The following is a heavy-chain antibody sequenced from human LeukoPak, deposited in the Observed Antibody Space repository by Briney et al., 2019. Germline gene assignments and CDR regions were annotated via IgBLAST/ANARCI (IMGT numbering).Heavy chain of an antibody. CDR1: GFTFSSYW. Sequence: PGGSLRLSCAASGFTFSSYWMSWIRQAPGKGLEWVANIKEDGSEKNYVDSVKGRFTSSRDNSNNTLYVQMNSLRVEDTAVYYCAKSGGLSGSGRLAMDVWGQGTTVTVSS. J-gene: IGHJ6*02. D-gene: IGHD3-10*01. V-gene: IGHV3-7*03. CDR3: AKSGGLSGSGRLAMDV. CDR2: IKEDGSEK.